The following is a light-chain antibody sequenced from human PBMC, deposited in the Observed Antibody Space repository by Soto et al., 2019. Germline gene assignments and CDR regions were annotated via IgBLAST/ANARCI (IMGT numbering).Light chain of an antibody. CDR3: NQSGKSLGLS. V-gene: IGKV3-20*01. Sequence: EIVLTQSPGTLSLSPGERATLSCTASQTVDSNYLAWYQKKLGQAPSLLIDEASSRATGIPDRFSGSVSGTDFTLTISRMELDDFAVYYCNQSGKSLGLSFGPGTIVD. CDR1: QTVDSNY. CDR2: EAS. J-gene: IGKJ3*01.